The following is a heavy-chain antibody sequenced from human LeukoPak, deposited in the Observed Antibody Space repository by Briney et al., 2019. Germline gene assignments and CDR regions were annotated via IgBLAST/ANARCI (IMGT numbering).Heavy chain of an antibody. CDR2: ISGYNGNT. CDR1: GYTFTNYG. Sequence: ASVKVSCKASGYTFTNYGISCVRQGPGQGLEWMGWISGYNGNTNYAQKLQGRVTMTTDTSTNTAYMELRSLRSDDTAVYYCARAEYSYGSYNYWGQGTLVTVSS. V-gene: IGHV1-18*01. D-gene: IGHD5-18*01. J-gene: IGHJ4*02. CDR3: ARAEYSYGSYNY.